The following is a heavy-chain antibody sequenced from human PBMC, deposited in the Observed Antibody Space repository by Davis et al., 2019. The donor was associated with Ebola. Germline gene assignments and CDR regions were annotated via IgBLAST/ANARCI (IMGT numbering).Heavy chain of an antibody. Sequence: PGGSLRLSCAASGFTFSSYGMHWVRQAPGKGLEWVAVISYDGSNKYYADSVKGRFTISRDNSKNTLYLQMNSLRAEDTAVYYCAKEGRIVGATPAYFDYWGQGTLVTVSS. CDR1: GFTFSSYG. CDR2: ISYDGSNK. V-gene: IGHV3-30*18. D-gene: IGHD1-26*01. J-gene: IGHJ4*02. CDR3: AKEGRIVGATPAYFDY.